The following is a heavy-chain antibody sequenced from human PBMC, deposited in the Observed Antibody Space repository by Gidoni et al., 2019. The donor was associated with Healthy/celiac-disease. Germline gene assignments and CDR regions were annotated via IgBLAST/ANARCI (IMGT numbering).Heavy chain of an antibody. CDR2: ISWDGGST. D-gene: IGHD1-1*01. CDR1: GFTFDDYT. CDR3: AISRADWNDLGY. Sequence: EVQLVESGGVVVQPGGSLRLSCAASGFTFDDYTMHWVRQAPGKGLEWVSLISWDGGSTYYADSVKGRFTISRDNRKNSLYLQMNSLRTEDTALYYCAISRADWNDLGYWGQGTLVTVSS. J-gene: IGHJ4*02. V-gene: IGHV3-43*01.